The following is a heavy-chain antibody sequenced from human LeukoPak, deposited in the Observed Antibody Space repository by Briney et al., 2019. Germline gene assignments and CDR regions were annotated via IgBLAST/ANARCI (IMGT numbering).Heavy chain of an antibody. CDR1: GFTVSSNY. Sequence: PGGSLRLSCAASGFTVSSNYMSWVRQAPGKGLEWVSVIYSGGSTYYADSVKGRFTISRDNSKNTLYLQMNSLRAEDTAVYYCARSKQWLVPLDYWGQGTLVTVSS. D-gene: IGHD6-19*01. CDR3: ARSKQWLVPLDY. J-gene: IGHJ4*02. V-gene: IGHV3-53*01. CDR2: IYSGGST.